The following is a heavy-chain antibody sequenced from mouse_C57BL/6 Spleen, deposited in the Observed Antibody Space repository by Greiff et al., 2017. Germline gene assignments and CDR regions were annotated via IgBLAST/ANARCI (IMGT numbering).Heavy chain of an antibody. CDR1: GYTFTDYE. J-gene: IGHJ4*01. CDR2: IYPETGGT. CDR3: TPFACAGAMDY. Sequence: QVQLQQSGAELVRPGASVTLSCKASGYTFTDYEMHWVKQTPLHGLEWIGAIYPETGGTAYNQKFKGKSILTADTSSPTAYMVLRSLTSEDSAVYYCTPFACAGAMDYWGQGTSVTVSS. V-gene: IGHV1-15*01.